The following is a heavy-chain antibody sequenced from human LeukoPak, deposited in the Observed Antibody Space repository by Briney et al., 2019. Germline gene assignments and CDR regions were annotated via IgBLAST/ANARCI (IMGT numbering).Heavy chain of an antibody. Sequence: ASVKVSCKTSGYTFTSYYMHWVGQAPGQGLEWMGIINPSGGSTSYAQKFQGRVTMTWDMSTSTVYMELSSLRSEDTAVYYCARDGIDVDIVATTNWFDPWGQGTLVTVSS. CDR2: INPSGGST. D-gene: IGHD5-12*01. CDR3: ARDGIDVDIVATTNWFDP. J-gene: IGHJ5*02. CDR1: GYTFTSYY. V-gene: IGHV1-46*01.